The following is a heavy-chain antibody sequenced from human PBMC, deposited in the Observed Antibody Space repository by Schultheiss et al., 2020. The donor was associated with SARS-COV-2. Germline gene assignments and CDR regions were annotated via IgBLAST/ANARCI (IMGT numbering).Heavy chain of an antibody. CDR1: GGSVSSGSYY. Sequence: SETLSLTCTVSGGSVSSGSYYWSWIRQSPGKGLEWIGYIYYSGSTNYNPSLKSRVTISVDTSKNQFSLKLSSVTAADTAVYYCARVGYYYDSSGAYNWFDPWGQGTLVTVSS. CDR2: IYYSGST. CDR3: ARVGYYYDSSGAYNWFDP. D-gene: IGHD3-22*01. V-gene: IGHV4-61*01. J-gene: IGHJ5*02.